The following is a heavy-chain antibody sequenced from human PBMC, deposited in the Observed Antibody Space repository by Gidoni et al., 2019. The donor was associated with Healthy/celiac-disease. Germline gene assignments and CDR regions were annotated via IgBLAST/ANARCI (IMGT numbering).Heavy chain of an antibody. J-gene: IGHJ6*03. CDR3: AKEVSYSSGWSYYYYMDV. Sequence: EVQLLESGGGLVQPGGSLRLSCAASGFPFSSYAMSWVRQAPGKGLEWVSAISGSGGSTYDADSVKGRFTISRDNSKNTLYLQMNSLRAEDTAVYYCAKEVSYSSGWSYYYYMDVWGKGTTVTVSS. CDR2: ISGSGGST. CDR1: GFPFSSYA. D-gene: IGHD6-19*01. V-gene: IGHV3-23*01.